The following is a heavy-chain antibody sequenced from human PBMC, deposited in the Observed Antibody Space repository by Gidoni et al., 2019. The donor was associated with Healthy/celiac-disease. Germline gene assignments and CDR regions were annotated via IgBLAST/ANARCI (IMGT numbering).Heavy chain of an antibody. J-gene: IGHJ6*02. CDR2: LSYDGSNK. V-gene: IGHV3-30*18. CDR3: AKVIDSVLWFGELPKEDYYYYGMDV. D-gene: IGHD3-10*01. Sequence: QVQLVESGGGVVQPGRPLRLSCAASGLTFSSYGMNWVRTAPGKGLEWVAVLSYDGSNKYYADSVKGRFTISRDNSKNTLYLQMNSLRAEDTAVYYCAKVIDSVLWFGELPKEDYYYYGMDVWGQGTTVTVSS. CDR1: GLTFSSYG.